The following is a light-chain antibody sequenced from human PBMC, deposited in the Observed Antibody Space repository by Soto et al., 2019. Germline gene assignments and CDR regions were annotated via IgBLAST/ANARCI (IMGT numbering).Light chain of an antibody. V-gene: IGKV1-5*03. CDR3: QQYDSNSLT. Sequence: DIQMTQSPSTLSASVGDRVTITCRASQSISSWLAWHQQKAGKAPKLLIYKASSLESGVPSRFSGSGSGTEFTLTISSLQPDDFATYYCQQYDSNSLTFGHGTKVEIK. CDR1: QSISSW. CDR2: KAS. J-gene: IGKJ1*01.